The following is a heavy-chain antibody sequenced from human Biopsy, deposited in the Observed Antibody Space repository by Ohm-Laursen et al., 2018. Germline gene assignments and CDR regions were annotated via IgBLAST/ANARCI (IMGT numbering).Heavy chain of an antibody. CDR3: ARGRLSGTRRALDI. Sequence: GPSESAFCTASGHTFINYDIDWARQACGQGLEWMGWMNTKRGDTGYAHKFQGRVTMSRNTAISTANLEMSSLRSEDTAVYYCARGRLSGTRRALDIWGQGTMVTVSS. CDR2: MNTKRGDT. D-gene: IGHD1-7*01. CDR1: GHTFINYD. V-gene: IGHV1-8*01. J-gene: IGHJ3*02.